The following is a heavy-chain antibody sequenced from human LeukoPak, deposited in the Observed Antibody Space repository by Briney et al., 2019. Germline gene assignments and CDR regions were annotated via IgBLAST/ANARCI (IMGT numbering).Heavy chain of an antibody. CDR3: ARDAPPGAGMGSYYGMDV. J-gene: IGHJ6*02. V-gene: IGHV4-59*01. CDR1: GGSISSYY. CDR2: IYYSGST. Sequence: PSETLSLTCTVSGGSISSYYWSWIRQPPGKGLEWIGYIYYSGSTNYNPSLKSRVTISVDTSKNQFSLKLSSVTAADTAVYYCARDAPPGAGMGSYYGMDVWGQGTTVAVSS. D-gene: IGHD5-18*01.